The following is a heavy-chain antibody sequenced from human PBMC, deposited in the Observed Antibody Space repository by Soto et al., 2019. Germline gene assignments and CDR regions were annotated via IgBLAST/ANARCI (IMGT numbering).Heavy chain of an antibody. CDR1: GGSFSGYY. Sequence: SETLSLTCAVYGGSFSGYYWSWIRQPPGKGLEWIGAINHSGSTNYNPSLKSRVTISVDTSKNQFSLKLGSVTAADTAVYYCASTFWEAKMRNYYGSGSYYIDAFDIWGQGTMVTVSS. CDR2: INHSGST. J-gene: IGHJ3*02. V-gene: IGHV4-34*01. CDR3: ASTFWEAKMRNYYGSGSYYIDAFDI. D-gene: IGHD3-10*01.